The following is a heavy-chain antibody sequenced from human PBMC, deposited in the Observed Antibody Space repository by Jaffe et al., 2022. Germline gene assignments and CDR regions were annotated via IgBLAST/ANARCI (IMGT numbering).Heavy chain of an antibody. CDR3: ARGGQLTPDALQIDY. CDR2: IYYSGST. Sequence: QVQLQESGPGLVKPSETLSLTCTVSGGSISSYYWSWIRQPPGKGLEWIGYIYYSGSTNYNPSLKSRVTISVDTSKNQFSLKLSSVTAADTAVYYCARGGQLTPDALQIDYWGQGTLVTVSS. D-gene: IGHD6-13*01. J-gene: IGHJ4*02. V-gene: IGHV4-59*01. CDR1: GGSISSYY.